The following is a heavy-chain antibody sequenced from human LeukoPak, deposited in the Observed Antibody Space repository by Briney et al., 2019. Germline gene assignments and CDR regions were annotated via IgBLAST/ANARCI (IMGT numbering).Heavy chain of an antibody. CDR2: IYYSGST. V-gene: IGHV4-59*01. J-gene: IGHJ2*01. Sequence: PSETLSLTCAVYGGSFSGYYWSWIRQPPGKGLEWIGYIYYSGSTNYNPSLKSRVTISVDTSKNQFSLKLSSVTAADTAVYYCAREQWLVHGYFDLWGRGTLVTVSS. CDR1: GGSFSGYY. D-gene: IGHD6-19*01. CDR3: AREQWLVHGYFDL.